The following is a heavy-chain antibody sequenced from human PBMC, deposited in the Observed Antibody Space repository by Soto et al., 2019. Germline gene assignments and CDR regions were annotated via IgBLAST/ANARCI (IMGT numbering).Heavy chain of an antibody. J-gene: IGHJ4*02. CDR1: GGNFRPYT. CDR3: TRDCASTVSTWGSGGH. D-gene: IGHD3-16*01. CDR2: IIPFLGVT. V-gene: IGHV1-69*08. Sequence: QVQLVQSGAEVKKPGCSVKISCKASGGNFRPYTINWVRQAPGQGLEWMGRIIPFLGVTNYAQKFQDRFTITADPSTITASMELSSLRFEDTAVYYCTRDCASTVSTWGSGGHWGQGTPVTVSS.